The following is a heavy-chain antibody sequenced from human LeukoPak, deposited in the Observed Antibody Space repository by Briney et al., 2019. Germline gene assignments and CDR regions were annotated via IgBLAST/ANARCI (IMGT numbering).Heavy chain of an antibody. CDR2: ISGSGGST. Sequence: VGSLRLSCAASGFTFSSYAMSWVRQAPGKGLEWVSAISGSGGSTYYADSVKGRFTISRDNSKNTLYLQMNSLRAEDTAVYYCAKDWVAVAGSTNWFDPWGQGTLVTVSS. CDR3: AKDWVAVAGSTNWFDP. J-gene: IGHJ5*02. CDR1: GFTFSSYA. D-gene: IGHD6-19*01. V-gene: IGHV3-23*01.